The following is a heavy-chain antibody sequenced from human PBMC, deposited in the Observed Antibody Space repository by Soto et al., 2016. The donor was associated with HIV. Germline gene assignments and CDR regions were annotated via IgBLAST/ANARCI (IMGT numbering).Heavy chain of an antibody. CDR2: IDQSGDA. D-gene: IGHD1-20*01. CDR3: ARGPPPYNFGWFDP. V-gene: IGHV4-34*01. Sequence: QVQLHQWGAGLLKPSETLSLTCAVYGGSFSRHYWNWIRQPPNKGLEWIGEIDQSGDANYNPSLKSRATISVDASKNQFSLKLNSLTAADTAVYYCARGPPPYNFGWFDPWGQGTLVTVSS. CDR1: GGSFSRHY. J-gene: IGHJ5*02.